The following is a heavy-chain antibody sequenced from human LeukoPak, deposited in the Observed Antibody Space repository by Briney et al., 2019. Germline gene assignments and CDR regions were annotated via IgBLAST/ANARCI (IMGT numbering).Heavy chain of an antibody. J-gene: IGHJ5*02. CDR1: GFTFSISD. V-gene: IGHV3-30*02. CDR3: TKGLLS. Sequence: GGSLRLSCSASGFTFSISDMHWVRQAPGKGLQWVAFISYDGSKKHCADSVQGRCTISRDNSKNTLSLQLNSLRADDTAVFYCTKGLLSWGQGTLLTVAA. CDR2: ISYDGSKK.